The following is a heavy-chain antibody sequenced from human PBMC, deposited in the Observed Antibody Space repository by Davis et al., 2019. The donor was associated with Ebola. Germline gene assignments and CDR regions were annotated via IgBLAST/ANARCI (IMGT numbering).Heavy chain of an antibody. Sequence: ESLKISCAASGFIFSSYAMSWVRQAPGKGLEWVSSISVRSITYHADSVKGRFTISRDNSKNTRYLQMNSLRAEDTAVYYCAKVHPPTTVTTGWFDPWGQGTLVTVSS. V-gene: IGHV3-23*01. CDR1: GFIFSSYA. CDR3: AKVHPPTTVTTGWFDP. J-gene: IGHJ5*02. CDR2: ISVRSIT. D-gene: IGHD4-17*01.